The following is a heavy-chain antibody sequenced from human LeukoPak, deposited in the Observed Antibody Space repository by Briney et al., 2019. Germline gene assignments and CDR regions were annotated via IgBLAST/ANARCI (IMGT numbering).Heavy chain of an antibody. Sequence: ASMKVSCKASGYTFTDYYLHWVRQAPGQGLEWMGWINPKTVGTKYAQKFQGRVTMTRDTSISTAYLEVRRVRSDDTAVYYCARDPTSNQLLPFDYWGQGTLVIVSS. J-gene: IGHJ4*02. CDR1: GYTFTDYY. CDR3: ARDPTSNQLLPFDY. D-gene: IGHD2-2*01. CDR2: INPKTVGT. V-gene: IGHV1-2*02.